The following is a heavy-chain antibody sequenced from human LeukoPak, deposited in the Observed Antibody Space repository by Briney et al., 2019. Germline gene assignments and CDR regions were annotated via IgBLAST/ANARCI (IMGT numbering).Heavy chain of an antibody. J-gene: IGHJ3*02. CDR3: ARDPVDYGDYVEAFDI. CDR2: IYTSGKT. V-gene: IGHV4-4*07. D-gene: IGHD4-17*01. Sequence: SETLSLTCTVSGGSISTYYGSWIRQPAGKGLEWIGRIYTSGKTNYNPSLKSRVTMSVDTSKNQFSLKLRYVTAADTAVYYCARDPVDYGDYVEAFDIWGQGTMVTVSS. CDR1: GGSISTYY.